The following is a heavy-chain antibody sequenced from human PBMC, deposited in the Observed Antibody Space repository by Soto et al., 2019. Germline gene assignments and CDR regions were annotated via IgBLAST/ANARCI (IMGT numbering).Heavy chain of an antibody. Sequence: GGSLRLSCAASGFTFSSYSMNWVRQAPGKGLEWVSSISSSSSYIYYADSVKGRFTISRDNAKNSLYLQMNSLRAEDTAVYYCARSGALPGPSSGGRYYYGMDVWGQGTTVIVSS. CDR2: ISSSSSYI. J-gene: IGHJ6*02. V-gene: IGHV3-21*01. D-gene: IGHD2-15*01. CDR1: GFTFSSYS. CDR3: ARSGALPGPSSGGRYYYGMDV.